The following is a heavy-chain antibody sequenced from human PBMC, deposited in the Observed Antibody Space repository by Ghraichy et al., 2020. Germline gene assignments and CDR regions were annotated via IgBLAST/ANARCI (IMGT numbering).Heavy chain of an antibody. CDR3: ARVLQLEEKGPPDY. V-gene: IGHV1-18*04. CDR1: GYTFTSYG. D-gene: IGHD1-1*01. CDR2: ISAYNGNT. Sequence: ASVKVSCKASGYTFTSYGISWVRQAPGQGLEWMGWISAYNGNTNYAQKLQGRVTMTTDTSTSTAYMELRSLRSDDTAVYYCARVLQLEEKGPPDYWGQGTLVTVSS. J-gene: IGHJ4*02.